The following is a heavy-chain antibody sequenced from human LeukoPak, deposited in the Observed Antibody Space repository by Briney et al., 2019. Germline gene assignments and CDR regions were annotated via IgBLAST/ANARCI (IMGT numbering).Heavy chain of an antibody. CDR1: GGSISSYY. Sequence: PSETLSLTXTVSGGSISSYYWSWIRQPPGKGLEWIGYIYYSGSTNYNPSLKSRVTISVDTSKNQFSLKLSSVTAADTAVYYCARERGRGYSYSKGFDYWGQGTLVTVSS. J-gene: IGHJ4*02. CDR3: ARERGRGYSYSKGFDY. D-gene: IGHD5-18*01. CDR2: IYYSGST. V-gene: IGHV4-59*01.